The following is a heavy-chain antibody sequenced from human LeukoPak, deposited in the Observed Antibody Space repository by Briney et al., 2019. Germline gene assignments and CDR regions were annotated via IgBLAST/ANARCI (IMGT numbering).Heavy chain of an antibody. D-gene: IGHD5-18*01. CDR1: GGSISSYY. J-gene: IGHJ4*02. V-gene: IGHV3-11*01. CDR2: ISSSGSTI. CDR3: ARYGYSYGEFDY. Sequence: LSLTCTVSGGSISSYYWSWIRQAPGKGLEWVSYISSSGSTIYYADSVKGRFTISRDNAKNSLYLRMNSLRAEDTAVYYCARYGYSYGEFDYWGQGTLVTVSS.